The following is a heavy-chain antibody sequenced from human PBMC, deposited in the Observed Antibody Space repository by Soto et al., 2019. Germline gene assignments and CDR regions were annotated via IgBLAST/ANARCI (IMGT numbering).Heavy chain of an antibody. CDR1: GFTFSSYG. V-gene: IGHV3-30*18. CDR2: ISYDGSNK. J-gene: IGHJ4*02. D-gene: IGHD4-17*01. Sequence: HPGGSLRLSCAASGFTFSSYGMHWVRQAPGKGLEWVAVISYDGSNKYYADSVKGRFTISRDNSKNTLYLQMNSLRAEDTAVYYCAKLTGDYEPFDYWGQGTLVTVSS. CDR3: AKLTGDYEPFDY.